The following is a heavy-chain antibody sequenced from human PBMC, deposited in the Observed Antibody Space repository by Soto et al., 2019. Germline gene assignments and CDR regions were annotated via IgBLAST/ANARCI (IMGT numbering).Heavy chain of an antibody. V-gene: IGHV4-39*01. CDR1: GGSITSSSYY. D-gene: IGHD4-17*01. CDR2: IYYSGRS. J-gene: IGHJ4*02. Sequence: SETLSLTCTVSGGSITSSSYYWGWIRQPPGKGLEWIGGIYYSGRSYYDPSLKSRVTMSVDTSKNQFSLTLNSVTAADAAVYYCARQRTTVVTQAYFDHWGQGTLVTVSS. CDR3: ARQRTTVVTQAYFDH.